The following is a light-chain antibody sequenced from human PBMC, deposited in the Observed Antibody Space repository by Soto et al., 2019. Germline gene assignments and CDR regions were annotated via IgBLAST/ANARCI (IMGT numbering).Light chain of an antibody. V-gene: IGKV3-11*01. CDR3: QQYTGPPTT. CDR1: QSVSSY. J-gene: IGKJ5*01. CDR2: DAS. Sequence: EIVLTQSPATLALSPGERAALSCRASQSVSSYLACYQQKPGQAPRLLIYDASNRATGIPARFSGSGSGTDFTLTISGLEPEDFAVYYCQQYTGPPTTFGQGTRLEIK.